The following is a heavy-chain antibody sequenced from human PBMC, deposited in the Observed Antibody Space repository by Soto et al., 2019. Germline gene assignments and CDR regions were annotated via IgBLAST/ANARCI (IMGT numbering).Heavy chain of an antibody. D-gene: IGHD3-3*01. Sequence: XTLSIPCAVYGGSFSGYDWSWIRQPPGKGLELIGEINHSGSTNYNPSLKSRVTISVDTSKKQFSLKLSSVTAADTAVYYCASGWGQGYDFWSGYPYGMDVWGQGTTVTVSS. CDR3: ASGWGQGYDFWSGYPYGMDV. J-gene: IGHJ6*02. V-gene: IGHV4-34*01. CDR2: INHSGST. CDR1: GGSFSGYD.